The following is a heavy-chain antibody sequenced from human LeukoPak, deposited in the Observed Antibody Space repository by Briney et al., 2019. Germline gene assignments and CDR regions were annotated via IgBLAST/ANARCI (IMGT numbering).Heavy chain of an antibody. CDR1: GGSISSGSYY. V-gene: IGHV4-61*02. J-gene: IGHJ5*02. D-gene: IGHD5-24*01. Sequence: SETLSFTCTVSGGSISSGSYYWSWIRQPAGKGLEWIGRIYTSGSTNYNPSLKSRVTISVDTSKNQFSLKLSSVTAADTAVYYCARDLETWGQGTLVTVSS. CDR2: IYTSGST. CDR3: ARDLET.